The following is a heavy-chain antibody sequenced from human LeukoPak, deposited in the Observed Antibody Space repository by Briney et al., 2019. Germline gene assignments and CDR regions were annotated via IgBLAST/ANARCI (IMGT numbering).Heavy chain of an antibody. D-gene: IGHD3-22*01. J-gene: IGHJ4*02. CDR1: GFTFSNSN. Sequence: GGSLRHSCAASGFTFSNSNMNWVRQAPGKGLEWLSYISRTTDAIYYADSVKGRFTISRDNAKNLLYLQMNSLTDEDTAVYYCATDSDSRFDYWGPGALVTVSS. CDR2: ISRTTDAI. CDR3: ATDSDSRFDY. V-gene: IGHV3-48*02.